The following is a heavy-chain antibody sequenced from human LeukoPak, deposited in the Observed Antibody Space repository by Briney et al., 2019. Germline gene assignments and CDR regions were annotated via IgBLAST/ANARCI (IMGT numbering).Heavy chain of an antibody. CDR1: GFTFSSYW. CDR2: INTDGSST. CDR3: AREVSPFWSGYYTAYYYYYMDV. J-gene: IGHJ6*03. V-gene: IGHV3-74*01. Sequence: GGSLRLSCAASGFTFSSYWMHWVRQAPGKGLVWVSRINTDGSSTSYVDSVKGRFTISRDNAKNTLYLQMNSLRAEDTAVYYCAREVSPFWSGYYTAYYYYYMDVWGKGTTVTVSS. D-gene: IGHD3-3*01.